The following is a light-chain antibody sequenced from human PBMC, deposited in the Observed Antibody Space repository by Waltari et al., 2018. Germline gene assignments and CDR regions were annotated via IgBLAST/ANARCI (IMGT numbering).Light chain of an antibody. Sequence: QSALTQPASVSGSPGQSITISCTGTSSDVGGYNFVSWYQQHPGNVPKLIIYDVTNRPSGVSNRFFGSKSGNTASLTISGLQAEDEADYYCSSYTPSSTYVFGTGTKVTVL. J-gene: IGLJ1*01. V-gene: IGLV2-14*03. CDR1: SSDVGGYNF. CDR2: DVT. CDR3: SSYTPSSTYV.